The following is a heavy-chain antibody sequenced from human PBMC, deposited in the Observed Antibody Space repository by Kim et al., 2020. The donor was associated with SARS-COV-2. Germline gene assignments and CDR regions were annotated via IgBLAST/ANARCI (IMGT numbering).Heavy chain of an antibody. J-gene: IGHJ4*02. D-gene: IGHD3-16*02. Sequence: SETLSLTCTVSGGSISSSSYYWGWIRQPPGKGLEWIGSIYYSGSTYYNPSLKSRVTISVDTSKNQFSLKLSSVTAADTAVYYCARLQAMITFGGVIAYFDYWGQGTLVTVSS. CDR3: ARLQAMITFGGVIAYFDY. CDR1: GGSISSSSYY. CDR2: IYYSGST. V-gene: IGHV4-39*01.